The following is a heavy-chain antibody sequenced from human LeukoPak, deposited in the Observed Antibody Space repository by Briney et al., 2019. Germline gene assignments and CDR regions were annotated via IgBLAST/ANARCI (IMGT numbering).Heavy chain of an antibody. CDR3: GTGTAWGPIDY. Sequence: GASVKVSCKASGGTFISNGITWVRQAPGQGLEWMGRLIPVLGKANYAQEFQGRVTITADRFATTAYMELNSLTSEDTAVYFCGTGTAWGPIDYWGQGTLVTVSS. V-gene: IGHV1-69*04. D-gene: IGHD2-21*02. J-gene: IGHJ4*02. CDR1: GGTFISNG. CDR2: LIPVLGKA.